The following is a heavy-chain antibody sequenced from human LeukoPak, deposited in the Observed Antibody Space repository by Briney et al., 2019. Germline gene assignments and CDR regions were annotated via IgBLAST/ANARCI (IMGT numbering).Heavy chain of an antibody. V-gene: IGHV3-64*01. CDR2: ISSNGGST. D-gene: IGHD5-18*01. J-gene: IGHJ4*02. Sequence: GSLRLPCAASGFTFSNYAMHWVRQAPGKGLEYVSAISSNGGSTFYANSVKGRFTIYRDNSKNKLYLQMGSLRAEDMAVYHCAREIGIQLWLRSDYWGQGTLVTVSS. CDR3: AREIGIQLWLRSDY. CDR1: GFTFSNYA.